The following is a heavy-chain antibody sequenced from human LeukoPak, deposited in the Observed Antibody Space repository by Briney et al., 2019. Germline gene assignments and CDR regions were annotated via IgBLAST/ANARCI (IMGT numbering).Heavy chain of an antibody. J-gene: IGHJ4*02. D-gene: IGHD4-17*01. CDR3: ANKEGYGASDY. V-gene: IGHV3-23*01. CDR1: GFTFSSYA. CDR2: ISGSGGST. Sequence: GGSLRLSCAASGFTFSSYAMSWVRQAPGKGLEWVSAISGSGGSTYYADSVKGRFTISRDNSKNTLYLQMNSLRVEDTAIYYCANKEGYGASDYWGQGTLVTVSS.